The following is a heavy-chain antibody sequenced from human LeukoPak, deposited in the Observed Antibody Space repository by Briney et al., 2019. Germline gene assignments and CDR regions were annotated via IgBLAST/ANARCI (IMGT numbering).Heavy chain of an antibody. V-gene: IGHV3-11*04. CDR1: GFTFSDYY. Sequence: GGSPRLSCAASGFTFSDYYMSWIRQAPGRGLEWVSYISSSGSTIYYADSVKGRFTISRDNAKNSLYLQMNSLRAEDTAVYYYATSGWYGYYYFDYWGQGTLVTVSS. J-gene: IGHJ4*02. CDR2: ISSSGSTI. D-gene: IGHD6-19*01. CDR3: ATSGWYGYYYFDY.